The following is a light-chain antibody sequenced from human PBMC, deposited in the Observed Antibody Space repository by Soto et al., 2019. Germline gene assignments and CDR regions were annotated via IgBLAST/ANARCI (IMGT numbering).Light chain of an antibody. CDR1: SGHSSYA. CDR3: QTWGAGPAV. V-gene: IGLV4-69*01. Sequence: QPVLTQSPSASASLGASVKLTCTLSSGHSSYAIAWHQQQPEKGPRYLMKLNSDGSHSKGDAIPDRFSGSSSGAERYLTISSLQSEDEADYYCQTWGAGPAVFGGGTQLTVL. CDR2: LNSDGSH. J-gene: IGLJ7*01.